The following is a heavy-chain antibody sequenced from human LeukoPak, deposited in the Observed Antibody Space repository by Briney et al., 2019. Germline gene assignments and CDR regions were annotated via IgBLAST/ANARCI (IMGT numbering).Heavy chain of an antibody. D-gene: IGHD3-3*01. J-gene: IGHJ4*02. V-gene: IGHV1-24*01. CDR1: GYTLTELS. CDR3: ATWYTIFGANPRGDDYFDY. CDR2: FDPEDGET. Sequence: GASVKVSCKVSGYTLTELSMHWVRQAPGKGLEWMGGFDPEDGETIYAQKFQGRVTMTEDTSTDTAYMELSSLRSEDTAVYYCATWYTIFGANPRGDDYFDYWGQGTLVTVSS.